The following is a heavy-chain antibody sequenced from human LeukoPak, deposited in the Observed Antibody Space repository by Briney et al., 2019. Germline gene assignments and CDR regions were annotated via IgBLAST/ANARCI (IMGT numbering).Heavy chain of an antibody. CDR3: ARGTVTTGYFDC. CDR1: GGSISGDY. CDR2: IYYTGSS. J-gene: IGHJ4*02. V-gene: IGHV4-59*01. Sequence: PSETLSLTCTVSGGSISGDYWSWLRQPPGKGLEWIGYIYYTGSSNYNPSLKSRVTMSVDTSKNQFSLTLRSVTAADTAVYYCARGTVTTGYFDCWGQGTLVTVSS. D-gene: IGHD4-17*01.